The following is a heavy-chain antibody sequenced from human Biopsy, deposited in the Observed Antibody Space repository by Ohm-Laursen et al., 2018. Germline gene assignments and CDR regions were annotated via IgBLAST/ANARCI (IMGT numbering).Heavy chain of an antibody. Sequence: TLSLTCTVSGGSINSYYWSWMRQPAGKGLEWIGRLFTSGTTNYSPSLNNRVTMSVDTSKNQFSLRLTSVTAADTAVYYCVSVVLGPTNDAFDLWGQGTMVVVSS. J-gene: IGHJ3*01. D-gene: IGHD3-22*01. CDR3: VSVVLGPTNDAFDL. CDR2: LFTSGTT. CDR1: GGSINSYY. V-gene: IGHV4-4*07.